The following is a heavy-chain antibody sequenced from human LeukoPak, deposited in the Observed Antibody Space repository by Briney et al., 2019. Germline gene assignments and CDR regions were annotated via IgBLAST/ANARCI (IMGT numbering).Heavy chain of an antibody. V-gene: IGHV3-30-3*01. CDR2: ISYDGSNK. J-gene: IGHJ4*02. CDR1: GFTFSSYA. Sequence: GGSLRLSCAASGFTFSSYAMHWVRQAPGKGLEWVAVISYDGSNKYYADSVKGRFTISRDNSKNTLYLQMNSLRAEDTAVYYCARDELTINNSYYDSSGYYYAPDYWGQGTLVTVSS. D-gene: IGHD3-22*01. CDR3: ARDELTINNSYYDSSGYYYAPDY.